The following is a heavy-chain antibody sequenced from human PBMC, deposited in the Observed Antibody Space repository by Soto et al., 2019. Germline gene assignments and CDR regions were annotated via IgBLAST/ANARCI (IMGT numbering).Heavy chain of an antibody. CDR1: PITVYNFAA. J-gene: IGHJ6*02. CDR3: AKDRALENQTPYGMDV. CDR2: ISGRGDHR. D-gene: IGHD2-2*01. Sequence: EMQLLEYGGGLGQPGGSLRLSCVASPITVYNFAAMSWVSQTPERGLEWVSTISGRGDHRYYADSVKDRVTVSRDKSKNRLYLQMDGLRVDDTAVYYCAKDRALENQTPYGMDVWGQGTTFTV. V-gene: IGHV3-23*01.